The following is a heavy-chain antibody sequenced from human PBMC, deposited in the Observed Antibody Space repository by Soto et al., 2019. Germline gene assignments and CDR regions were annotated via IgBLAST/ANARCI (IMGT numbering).Heavy chain of an antibody. CDR2: ISGSGGST. Sequence: GGSLRLCCAASGFTFSSYAMSWVRQAPGKGLKWVSAISGSGGSTYYADSVKGRFTISRDNSKNTLYLQMNSLRAEDTAVYYCAKDNDGYCSGGSCYPGGYYYYGMDVWGQGTTVTVSS. J-gene: IGHJ6*02. D-gene: IGHD2-15*01. V-gene: IGHV3-23*01. CDR1: GFTFSSYA. CDR3: AKDNDGYCSGGSCYPGGYYYYGMDV.